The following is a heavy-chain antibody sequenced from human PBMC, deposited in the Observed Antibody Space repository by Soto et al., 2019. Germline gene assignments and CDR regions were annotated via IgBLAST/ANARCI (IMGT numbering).Heavy chain of an antibody. CDR3: ARLEGLATISYYVDF. CDR1: DDSINRDKYY. Sequence: QLQRQESGPGLVKPSETLSLPCSVSDDSINRDKYYWGWIRQPPGKGLEWIGRIYYRGNAYYNPSHQTRVTRTPDKSKSQFALKLNSVTAADSAVYFCARLEGLATISYYVDFWGPGALVTVSS. D-gene: IGHD1-1*01. J-gene: IGHJ4*02. CDR2: IYYRGNA. V-gene: IGHV4-39*01.